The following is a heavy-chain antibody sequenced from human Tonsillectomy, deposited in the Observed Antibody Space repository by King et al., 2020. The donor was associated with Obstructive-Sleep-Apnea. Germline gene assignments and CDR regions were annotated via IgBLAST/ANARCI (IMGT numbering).Heavy chain of an antibody. Sequence: VQLVESGVVVVQPGRSLRLSCAASGVIFSSYAKQWVRQAPCKGLECVSVILYDGRNKYYPDSGKGRFTISRDNSQNTLYLQMNSLRAEDTAVYYCARGEVRGVNDYWGQGTLVTVSS. V-gene: IGHV3-30*04. CDR1: GVIFSSYA. CDR3: ARGEVRGVNDY. D-gene: IGHD3-10*01. CDR2: ILYDGRNK. J-gene: IGHJ4*02.